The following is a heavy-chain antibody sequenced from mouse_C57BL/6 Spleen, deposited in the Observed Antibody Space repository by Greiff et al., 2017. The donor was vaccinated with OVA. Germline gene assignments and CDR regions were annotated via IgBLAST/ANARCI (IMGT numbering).Heavy chain of an antibody. V-gene: IGHV5-17*01. CDR1: GFTFSDYG. J-gene: IGHJ2*01. D-gene: IGHD1-1*01. Sequence: EVMLVESGGGLVKPGGSLKLSCAASGFTFSDYGMHWVRQAPEKGLEWVAYISSGSSTIYYADTVKGRFTISRDNAKNTLFLQMTSLRSEDTAMDYCAGEGITTVFDYWGQGTTLTVSS. CDR2: ISSGSSTI. CDR3: AGEGITTVFDY.